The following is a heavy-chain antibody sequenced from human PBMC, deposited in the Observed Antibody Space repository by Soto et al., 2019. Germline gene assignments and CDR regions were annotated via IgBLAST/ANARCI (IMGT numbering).Heavy chain of an antibody. CDR3: ARRHSRNPNAFDI. CDR2: MNPNSGNT. Sequence: GASVKVSCKASGYTFTSYDINWVRQVTGQGLEWMGWMNPNSGNTGYAQKFQGRVTMTRNTSISTAYMELSSLRSEDTAVYYCARRHSRNPNAFDIWGQGTMVPVSS. J-gene: IGHJ3*02. CDR1: GYTFTSYD. D-gene: IGHD6-13*01. V-gene: IGHV1-8*01.